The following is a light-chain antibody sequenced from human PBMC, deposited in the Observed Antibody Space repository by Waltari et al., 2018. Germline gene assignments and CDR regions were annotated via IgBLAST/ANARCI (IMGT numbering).Light chain of an antibody. CDR2: DAS. Sequence: EIVMTQSPATLSMSPGERVIFSCRASQSVRNNLAWFQKKPGQAPRLLIYDASTRATGVPVRFSGSGSGTEFTLTISSLQSEDFAVYYCQQYSEWPRTFGQGTKVEI. CDR3: QQYSEWPRT. J-gene: IGKJ1*01. CDR1: QSVRNN. V-gene: IGKV3-15*01.